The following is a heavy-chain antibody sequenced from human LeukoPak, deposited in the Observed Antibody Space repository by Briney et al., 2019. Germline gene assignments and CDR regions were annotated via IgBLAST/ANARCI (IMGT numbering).Heavy chain of an antibody. Sequence: PGGSLRLSCAASGFTFSNYEMNWVRQAAGNGQEWVTYISSSGSTIYLDFVKGRFTISRDNAKNSLYLQMNSLRAEDTAVYYCAKDNRWGRGYYSHDYWGQGTLVAVSS. CDR2: ISSSGSTI. CDR1: GFTFSNYE. CDR3: AKDNRWGRGYYSHDY. J-gene: IGHJ4*02. D-gene: IGHD3-22*01. V-gene: IGHV3-48*03.